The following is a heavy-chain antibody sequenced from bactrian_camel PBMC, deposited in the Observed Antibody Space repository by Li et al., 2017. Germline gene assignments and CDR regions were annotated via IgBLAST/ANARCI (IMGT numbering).Heavy chain of an antibody. CDR3: TIEAEASRWCPISSY. Sequence: HVQLVESGGGSVQAGGSLTLSCASAGYTISTYYRVFCMGWFRQAPGKGREGVASIDARGVTQYADFVKGRFTISRDNAKNTAYLQMNSLKPEDTAMYYCTIEAEASRWCPISSYWGQGTQVTVS. V-gene: IGHV3S63*01. J-gene: IGHJ4*01. CDR1: GYTISTYYRVFC. CDR2: IDARGVT. D-gene: IGHD7*01.